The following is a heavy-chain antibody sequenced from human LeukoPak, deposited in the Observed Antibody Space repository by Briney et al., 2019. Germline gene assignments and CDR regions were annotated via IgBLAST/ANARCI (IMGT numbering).Heavy chain of an antibody. Sequence: PGGSLRLSCAASGFSFSVYAMSWVRQAPGKGLEWVSSISGSGGRTYYTNSVKGRFTISRENFKNTVYLEMNNLGAEDTALYYCAKGGQDFDFWRFDCWGQGNLVIVSS. CDR3: AKGGQDFDFWRFDC. D-gene: IGHD3-3*01. J-gene: IGHJ4*02. V-gene: IGHV3-23*01. CDR2: ISGSGGRT. CDR1: GFSFSVYA.